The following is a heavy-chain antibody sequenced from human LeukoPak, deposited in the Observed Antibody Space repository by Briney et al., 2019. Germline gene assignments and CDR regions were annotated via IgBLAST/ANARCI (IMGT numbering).Heavy chain of an antibody. CDR1: GGSFSGYY. CDR2: INHSGST. J-gene: IGHJ4*02. CDR3: ARGDCSSTSCYSYY. V-gene: IGHV4-34*01. Sequence: SETLSLTCAVCGGSFSGYYWSWIRQPPGKGLEWIGEINHSGSTNYNPSLKSRVTISVDPSKNQFSLKLSSVTAADTAVYYCARGDCSSTSCYSYYWGQGTLVTVSS. D-gene: IGHD2-2*01.